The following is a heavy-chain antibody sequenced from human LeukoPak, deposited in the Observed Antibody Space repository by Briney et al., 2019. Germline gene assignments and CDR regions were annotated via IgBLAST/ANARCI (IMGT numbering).Heavy chain of an antibody. V-gene: IGHV4-59*01. D-gene: IGHD3-22*01. J-gene: IGHJ4*02. Sequence: SETLSLTCTVSGGSLRGYYWSGVREPRGRGLEWSGYIYYSGSTNYNPSLKSRVTILVDTSKNHFSLNLSYVTAPDTAVYYCARVSGDSSGYYPNYFDYWGQGSLVTVSS. CDR3: ARVSGDSSGYYPNYFDY. CDR2: IYYSGST. CDR1: GGSLRGYY.